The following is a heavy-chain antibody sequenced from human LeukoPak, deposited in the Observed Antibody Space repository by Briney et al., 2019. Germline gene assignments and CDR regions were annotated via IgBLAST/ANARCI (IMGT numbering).Heavy chain of an antibody. Sequence: GGSLRLSCAASGFTFSSYGMHWVRQAPGKGLEWVAFIRYDGSNKYYADSVKGRFTISRDNSKNTLYLQMNSLRAEDTAVYYCAKDQTHYDYVWGSYRDHPPGYYWGQGTLVTVSS. V-gene: IGHV3-30*02. J-gene: IGHJ4*02. CDR2: IRYDGSNK. D-gene: IGHD3-16*02. CDR3: AKDQTHYDYVWGSYRDHPPGYY. CDR1: GFTFSSYG.